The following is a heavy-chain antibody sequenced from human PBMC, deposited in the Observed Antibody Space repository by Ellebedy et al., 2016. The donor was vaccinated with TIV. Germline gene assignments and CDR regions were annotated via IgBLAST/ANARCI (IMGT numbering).Heavy chain of an antibody. D-gene: IGHD5-12*01. Sequence: PGGSLRLSCAASGFTFTTYWMSWVRQAPGKGLEWVANMNQVGSEKYYVDSVKGRFTISRDNAQNPLYLHMNNLRAEDTAVYYCARDPNSPGDTGYGDYWGQGVVVTVST. CDR3: ARDPNSPGDTGYGDY. V-gene: IGHV3-7*03. CDR2: MNQVGSEK. J-gene: IGHJ4*02. CDR1: GFTFTTYW.